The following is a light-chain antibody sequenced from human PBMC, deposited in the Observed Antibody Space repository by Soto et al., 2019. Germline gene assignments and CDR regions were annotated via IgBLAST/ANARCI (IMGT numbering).Light chain of an antibody. CDR1: QGISSY. CDR3: QQLNSYPPSIT. J-gene: IGKJ5*01. CDR2: AAS. V-gene: IGKV1-9*01. Sequence: DIQLTQSPSFLSASVGDRVTITCRASQGISSYLAWYQQKPGKAPKFLIYAASTLQSGVTSRFSGSGSGTEFTLTISSLQPEDFATYYCQQLNSYPPSITFGQGTRLEIK.